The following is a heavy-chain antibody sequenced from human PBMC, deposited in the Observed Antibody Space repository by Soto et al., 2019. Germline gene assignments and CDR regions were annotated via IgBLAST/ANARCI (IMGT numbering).Heavy chain of an antibody. CDR3: AHVGLIAVMSWGWFDP. CDR1: GFSLSTSGVG. J-gene: IGHJ5*02. V-gene: IGHV2-5*02. D-gene: IGHD6-19*01. Sequence: SGPTLVNPTQTLTLTCTFSGFSLSTSGVGVGWIRQPPGKALEWLALIYWDDDKRYSPSLKSRLTITKDTSKNQVVLTMTNMDPVDTATYYCAHVGLIAVMSWGWFDPWGQGTLVTVSS. CDR2: IYWDDDK.